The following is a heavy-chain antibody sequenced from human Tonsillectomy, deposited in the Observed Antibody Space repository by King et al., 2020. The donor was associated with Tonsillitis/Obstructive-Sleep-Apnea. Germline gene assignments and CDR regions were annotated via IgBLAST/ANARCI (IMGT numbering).Heavy chain of an antibody. J-gene: IGHJ4*02. CDR2: INKDGSEK. Sequence: VQLVESGGDLVQPGGSLRVSSAATGFTFPAYSMTWVRQAPGKGLEWVANINKDGSEKDYVDSVKGRFTISRDNANSSLYLQMNSLRAEDTALYYCARERGKGSGTALFDYWGQGILVTVSS. CDR1: GFTFPAYS. CDR3: ARERGKGSGTALFDY. D-gene: IGHD1-14*01. V-gene: IGHV3-7*03.